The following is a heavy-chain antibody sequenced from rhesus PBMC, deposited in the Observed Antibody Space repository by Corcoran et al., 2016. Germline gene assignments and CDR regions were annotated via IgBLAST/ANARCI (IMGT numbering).Heavy chain of an antibody. J-gene: IGHJ4*01. Sequence: EVQLVESGGGLATPGGSLRLSCAASGITSSNHWLYWVRPAPGKGLEWISGINNAGSSTYYADSVKGRFTISRENAKNTLYLQMDSLRAEDTAVYYCARSNTWNDWDYWGQGVLVTVSS. D-gene: IGHD1-38*01. CDR2: INNAGSST. CDR3: ARSNTWNDWDY. V-gene: IGHV3-28*02. CDR1: GITSSNHW.